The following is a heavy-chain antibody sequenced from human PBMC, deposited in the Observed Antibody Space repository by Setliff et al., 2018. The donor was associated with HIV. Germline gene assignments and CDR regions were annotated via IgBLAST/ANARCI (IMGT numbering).Heavy chain of an antibody. J-gene: IGHJ4*02. D-gene: IGHD6-13*01. Sequence: SETLSLTCDVYGGSFSGYYWSWIRQSPEKGLEWIGEINGSGSTSYNPSLKSRFTISVDISNNQFSLKLSSVTAADTAMYYCASLAAGRSYYFDYWGQGTLVTVSS. CDR1: GGSFSGYY. V-gene: IGHV4-34*01. CDR3: ASLAAGRSYYFDY. CDR2: INGSGST.